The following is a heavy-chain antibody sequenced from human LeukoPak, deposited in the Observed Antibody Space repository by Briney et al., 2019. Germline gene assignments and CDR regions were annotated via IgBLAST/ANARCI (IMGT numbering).Heavy chain of an antibody. Sequence: GGSLRLTCAASGFTFSSYAMSWVRQAPGKGLEWVSAISGSGGSTYYADSVKGRFTISRDNSENTLYLQMNSLRAEDTAVYYCAKDLGYNYWFDYWGQGTLVTVSS. CDR2: ISGSGGST. V-gene: IGHV3-23*01. CDR1: GFTFSSYA. J-gene: IGHJ4*02. D-gene: IGHD5-24*01. CDR3: AKDLGYNYWFDY.